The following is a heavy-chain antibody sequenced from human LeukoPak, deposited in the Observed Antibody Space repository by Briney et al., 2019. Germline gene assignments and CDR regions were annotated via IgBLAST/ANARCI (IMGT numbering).Heavy chain of an antibody. D-gene: IGHD4-11*01. CDR2: ISGSGGST. CDR3: AKEGGPYSNYAAFDY. CDR1: GFTFSSYA. J-gene: IGHJ4*02. Sequence: GGSLRLSCAASGFTFSSYAMSWVRQASGKGLEWVSAISGSGGSTYYADSVKGRFTISRDNSKNTLYLQMNSLRAEDTAVYYCAKEGGPYSNYAAFDYWGQGTLVTVSS. V-gene: IGHV3-23*01.